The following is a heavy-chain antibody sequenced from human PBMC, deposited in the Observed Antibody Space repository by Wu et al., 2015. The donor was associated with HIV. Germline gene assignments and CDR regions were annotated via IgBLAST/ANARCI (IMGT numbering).Heavy chain of an antibody. Sequence: QVQLVQSGAEVKKPGSSVKVSCKASGGTFSSYAISWVRQAPGQGLEWMGGIIPIFGTANYAQKFQGRVTITTDESTSTAYMVLSSLRSEDTAVYYCARATYDSSGYPPLDWYFDLWGRGTLVTVSS. J-gene: IGHJ2*01. CDR3: ARATYDSSGYPPLDWYFDL. D-gene: IGHD3-22*01. V-gene: IGHV1-69*05. CDR2: IIPIFGTA. CDR1: GGTFSSYA.